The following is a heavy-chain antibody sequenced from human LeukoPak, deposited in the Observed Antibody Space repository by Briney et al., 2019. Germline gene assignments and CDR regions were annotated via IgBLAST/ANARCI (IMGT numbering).Heavy chain of an antibody. CDR1: GGSISNSSYY. Sequence: PSETLSLTCTASGGSISNSSYYWGWIRQPPGKGLEWIATIYYSGSTYFNPSLKSRVTISVDTSKNLFSLKLSSVTAADTAVYYCARIPRATGIAVTFDYWGQGTLVTVSS. CDR3: ARIPRATGIAVTFDY. V-gene: IGHV4-39*07. CDR2: IYYSGST. D-gene: IGHD6-19*01. J-gene: IGHJ4*02.